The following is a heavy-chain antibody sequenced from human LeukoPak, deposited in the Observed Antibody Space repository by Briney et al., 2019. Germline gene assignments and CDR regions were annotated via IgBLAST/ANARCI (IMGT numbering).Heavy chain of an antibody. V-gene: IGHV3-23*01. D-gene: IGHD3-10*01. J-gene: IGHJ5*02. CDR3: ARPVITMVRGVIIENWFDP. CDR2: ISGSGGST. Sequence: GGSLRLSCAASGFTFSSYGMSWVRQAPGKGLEWVSAISGSGGSTYYADSVKGRFTISRDNSKNTLYLQMNSLRAEDTAVYYCARPVITMVRGVIIENWFDPWGQGTLVTVSS. CDR1: GFTFSSYG.